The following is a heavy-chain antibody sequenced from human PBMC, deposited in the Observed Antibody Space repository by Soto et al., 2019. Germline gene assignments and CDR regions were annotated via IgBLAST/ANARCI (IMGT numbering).Heavy chain of an antibody. Sequence: EVQLVESGGGLVQPGGAPKLPLSASGFPFNTYYINLVRQAPGRGLEWVSYISSGGQTIKSTDSVKGRFTISRDNAKNSLYLQMSGLRDEDTGVYYCARDPQRGYSGMDVWGQGTTVTVSS. CDR1: GFPFNTYY. V-gene: IGHV3-48*02. CDR3: ARDPQRGYSGMDV. D-gene: IGHD2-2*01. J-gene: IGHJ6*02. CDR2: ISSGGQTI.